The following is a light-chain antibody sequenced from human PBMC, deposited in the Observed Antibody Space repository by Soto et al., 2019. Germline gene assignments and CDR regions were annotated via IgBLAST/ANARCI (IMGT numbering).Light chain of an antibody. CDR2: AAS. V-gene: IGKV3-15*01. CDR3: QQYNNWIT. J-gene: IGKJ5*01. CDR1: QSVSSSY. Sequence: EIVFTPSPSTLAFSPGERATLSCRASQSVSSSYLAWYQQKPGQAPRLLIYAASNRATGVPARFSGSWSGTEFTLTISSLQSEDFAVYYCQQYNNWITFGQGTRLEI.